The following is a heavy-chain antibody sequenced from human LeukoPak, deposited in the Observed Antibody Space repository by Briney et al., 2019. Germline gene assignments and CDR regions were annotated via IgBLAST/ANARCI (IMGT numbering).Heavy chain of an antibody. CDR1: GYTFTNSW. CDR3: AIRAHSYEYFDF. D-gene: IGHD3-16*01. CDR2: IYPGDSDT. V-gene: IGHV5-51*01. Sequence: GESLKISCKGSGYTFTNSWIGWVRQTPGKGLEWMGSIYPGDSDTRYNPSFQGQVTISVDKSISTAYLQWSSLQASNAAMYYCAIRAHSYEYFDFWGQGTLVTVSS. J-gene: IGHJ4*02.